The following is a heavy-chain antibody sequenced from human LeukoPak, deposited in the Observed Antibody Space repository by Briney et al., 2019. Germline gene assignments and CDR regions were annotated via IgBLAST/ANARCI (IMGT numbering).Heavy chain of an antibody. CDR3: ARGDIVVVPAATAFWYFDL. Sequence: ASVKVSCKASGYTFTSYYMHWVRQAPGQGLEWMGWINPNSGGTNYAQKFQGRVTMTRDTSISTAYMELSRLRSDDTAVYYCARGDIVVVPAATAFWYFDLWGRGTLVTVSS. J-gene: IGHJ2*01. D-gene: IGHD2-2*01. CDR1: GYTFTSYY. V-gene: IGHV1-2*02. CDR2: INPNSGGT.